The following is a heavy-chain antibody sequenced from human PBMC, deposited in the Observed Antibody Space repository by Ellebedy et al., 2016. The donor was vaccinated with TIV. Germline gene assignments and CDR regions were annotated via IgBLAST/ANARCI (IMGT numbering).Heavy chain of an antibody. V-gene: IGHV3-23*01. J-gene: IGHJ4*02. CDR2: IVGSGA. Sequence: GESLKISCAASGFTFSPYAMAWVRQAPGKGLEWVSGIVGSGAQKYADSVKGRFTISRDNSKRTVDLQMNSLRADDTAVYYCAKGRGGGSDSSAPRYYFDYWGLGTLVTVSS. CDR1: GFTFSPYA. CDR3: AKGRGGGSDSSAPRYYFDY. D-gene: IGHD3-22*01.